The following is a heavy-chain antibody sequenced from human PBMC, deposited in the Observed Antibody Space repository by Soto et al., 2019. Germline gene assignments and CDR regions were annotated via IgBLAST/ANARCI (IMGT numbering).Heavy chain of an antibody. CDR2: IFYSGDT. CDR3: ARQFLSAFYYYPSGKYSVSYFDY. CDR1: GDSISTNAYY. V-gene: IGHV4-31*03. Sequence: SETLSLTCSVSGDSISTNAYYWTWIRQHPAKGLEWLGYIFYSGDTYYNPSLKSRVTISIDTSQKEFSLRLTSVTAADTAVYYCARQFLSAFYYYPSGKYSVSYFDYWGQVILVTVS. D-gene: IGHD3-10*01. J-gene: IGHJ4*02.